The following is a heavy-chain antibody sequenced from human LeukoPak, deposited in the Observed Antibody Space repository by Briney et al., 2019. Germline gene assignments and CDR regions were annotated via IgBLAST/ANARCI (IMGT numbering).Heavy chain of an antibody. J-gene: IGHJ4*02. D-gene: IGHD3-22*01. V-gene: IGHV3-53*01. Sequence: GGSLRLSCAASGFTVSSNYMSWVRQAPGKGLEWVSVIYSGGSTYYADSVKGRFTISRDNSKNTLYLKMNSLRAEDTAVYYCASNYYDSSGYYFDYWGQGTLVTVSS. CDR3: ASNYYDSSGYYFDY. CDR2: IYSGGST. CDR1: GFTVSSNY.